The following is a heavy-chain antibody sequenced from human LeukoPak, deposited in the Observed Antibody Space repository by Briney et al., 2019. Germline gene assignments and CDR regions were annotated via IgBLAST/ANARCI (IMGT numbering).Heavy chain of an antibody. Sequence: SETLSLTCTVSGGSVSSGSYYWSWIRQPPGKGLEWIGYIYYSGSTNYNPSLKSRVTISVDTSKNQFSLKLSSVTAADTAVYYCARDAAYYYDSSGSEGYFDLWGRGTLVTVSS. CDR3: ARDAAYYYDSSGSEGYFDL. CDR2: IYYSGST. CDR1: GGSVSSGSYY. D-gene: IGHD3-22*01. V-gene: IGHV4-61*01. J-gene: IGHJ2*01.